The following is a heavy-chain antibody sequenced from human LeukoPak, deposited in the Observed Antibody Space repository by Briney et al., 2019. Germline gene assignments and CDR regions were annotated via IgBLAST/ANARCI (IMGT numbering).Heavy chain of an antibody. CDR2: IIPILGIA. J-gene: IGHJ4*02. CDR3: ARSWVTYGDYSPTMDY. CDR1: GGTFSSYA. Sequence: ASVKVSCKASGGTFSSYAISWVRQAPGQGLEWMGRIIPILGIANYAQKFQGRVTITADESTSTAYMELSSLRSEDTAVYYCARSWVTYGDYSPTMDYWGQGTLVTVSS. V-gene: IGHV1-69*04. D-gene: IGHD4-17*01.